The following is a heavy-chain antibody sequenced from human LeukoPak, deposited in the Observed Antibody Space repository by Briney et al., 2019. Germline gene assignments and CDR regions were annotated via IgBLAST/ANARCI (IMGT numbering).Heavy chain of an antibody. CDR1: GFTFSSYS. Sequence: GGSLRLSCAASGFTFSSYSMNWVRQAPGKGLEWVSSISSSSSYVYHADSVKGRFTISRDNAKNSLYLQMNSLRAEDTAVYYCGRDTMFDPWGQGTLVTVSS. V-gene: IGHV3-21*01. J-gene: IGHJ5*02. CDR2: ISSSSSYV. CDR3: GRDTMFDP. D-gene: IGHD3-10*01.